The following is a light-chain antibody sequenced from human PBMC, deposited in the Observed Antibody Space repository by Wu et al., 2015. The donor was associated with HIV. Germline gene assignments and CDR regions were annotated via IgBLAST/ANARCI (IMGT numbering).Light chain of an antibody. CDR2: DVS. Sequence: EIVLTQSPATLSLSPGERATLSCTASQSVRSSSLAWYQQKPGQAPRLLIYDVSKRATDIPDRFSGSGSGTDFTLTISSLEPEDFAVYFCQQHTSWATPLTFGGGTKVEIK. CDR3: QQHTSWATPLT. V-gene: IGKV3D-20*02. J-gene: IGKJ4*01. CDR1: QSVRSSS.